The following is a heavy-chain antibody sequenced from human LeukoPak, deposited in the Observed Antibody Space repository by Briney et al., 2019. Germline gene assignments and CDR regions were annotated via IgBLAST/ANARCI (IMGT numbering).Heavy chain of an antibody. CDR3: AGELNLQYAFDI. CDR1: GGTFSSYA. D-gene: IGHD1-7*01. V-gene: IGHV1-18*01. CDR2: ISAYNGNT. J-gene: IGHJ3*02. Sequence: GASVTVSCTASGGTFSSYAISWVRQAPGQGLEWMGWISAYNGNTNYAQKLQGRVTMTTDTSTSTAYMELRSLRSDDTAVYYCAGELNLQYAFDIWGQGTMVTVSS.